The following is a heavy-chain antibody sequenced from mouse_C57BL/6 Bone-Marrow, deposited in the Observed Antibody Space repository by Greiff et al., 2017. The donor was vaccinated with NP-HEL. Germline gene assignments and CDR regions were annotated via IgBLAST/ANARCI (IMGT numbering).Heavy chain of an antibody. Sequence: EVMLVESEGGLVQPGSSMKLSCTASGFTFSDYYMAWVRQVPEKGLEWVANINYDGSSTYYLDSLKSRFIISRDNAKNILYLQMSSLKSEDTATYYCARDYYGSSLSYWYFDVWGTGTTVTVSS. CDR2: INYDGSST. CDR1: GFTFSDYY. J-gene: IGHJ1*03. D-gene: IGHD1-1*01. CDR3: ARDYYGSSLSYWYFDV. V-gene: IGHV5-16*01.